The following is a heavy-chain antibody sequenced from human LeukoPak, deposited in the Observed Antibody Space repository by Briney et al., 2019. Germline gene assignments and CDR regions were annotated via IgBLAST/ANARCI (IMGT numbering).Heavy chain of an antibody. CDR1: GYTLTSYY. CDR2: IYPSGGST. D-gene: IGHD1-26*01. CDR3: AGGSSGSGWGLDY. V-gene: IGHV1-46*01. Sequence: ASVKVSCKASGYTLTSYYMHWVRQAPGQGLEWMGIIYPSGGSTSYAQKFQGSVTMTRDMSTSTVYMELSSLRSEDTAVYYCAGGSSGSGWGLDYWGQGTLVTVSS. J-gene: IGHJ4*02.